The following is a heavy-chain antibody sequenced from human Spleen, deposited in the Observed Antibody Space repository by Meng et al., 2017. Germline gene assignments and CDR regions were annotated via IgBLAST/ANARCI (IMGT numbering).Heavy chain of an antibody. CDR3: ARENGYY. V-gene: IGHV3-21*01. CDR1: GFTFSSYT. D-gene: IGHD6-13*01. CDR2: ISSSSNYI. J-gene: IGHJ4*02. Sequence: GESLKISCAASGFTFSSYTINWVRQAPGKGLEWVSSISSSSNYIYYVDSVKGRFTISRDNAKNSLYLQMNSLRAEDTAVYYCARENGYYWGQGTLVTVSS.